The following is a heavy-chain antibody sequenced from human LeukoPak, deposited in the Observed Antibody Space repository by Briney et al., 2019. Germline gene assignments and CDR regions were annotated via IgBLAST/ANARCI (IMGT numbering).Heavy chain of an antibody. D-gene: IGHD6-19*01. CDR1: GGSISSYY. V-gene: IGHV4-59*01. Sequence: SETLSLTCTVSGGSISSYYWSWIRQPPGKGLEWIGYIYYSGSTNHNPSLKSRVTISVDTSKNQFSLKLSSVTAADTAVYYCAGSSGWSFFDYWGQGTLVTVSS. CDR2: IYYSGST. CDR3: AGSSGWSFFDY. J-gene: IGHJ4*02.